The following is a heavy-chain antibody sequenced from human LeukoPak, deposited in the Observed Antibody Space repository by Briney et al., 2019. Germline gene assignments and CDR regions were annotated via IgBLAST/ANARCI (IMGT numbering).Heavy chain of an antibody. CDR3: ARAYDSSGYYGN. D-gene: IGHD3-22*01. CDR2: IYYSGST. Sequence: SETLSLTCTVSGGSISSYYWSWIRQPPGKGLEWIGYIYYSGSTNYNPSLKSRVTISVDTSKNQSSLKLSSVTAADTAVYYCARAYDSSGYYGNWGQGTLVTVSS. J-gene: IGHJ4*02. CDR1: GGSISSYY. V-gene: IGHV4-59*01.